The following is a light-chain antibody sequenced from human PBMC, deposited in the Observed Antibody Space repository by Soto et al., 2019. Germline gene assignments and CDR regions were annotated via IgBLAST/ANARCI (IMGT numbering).Light chain of an antibody. Sequence: EIVLTQSPDTLSLSPGERATLSFRASQRVSSGFLAWYKQKPGQAPRLLIDRASTRATGIPDRFTVSGSGTDFTLTISRLEPEDFAVSDCQQYESSPLTFGGGTKVEIK. CDR1: QRVSSGF. J-gene: IGKJ4*01. V-gene: IGKV3-20*01. CDR3: QQYESSPLT. CDR2: RAS.